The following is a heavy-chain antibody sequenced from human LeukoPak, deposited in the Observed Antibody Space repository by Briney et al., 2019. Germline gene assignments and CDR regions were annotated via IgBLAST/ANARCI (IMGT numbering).Heavy chain of an antibody. J-gene: IGHJ5*02. D-gene: IGHD3-10*01. CDR1: GYTFTSYD. Sequence: ASVKVSCKASGYTFTSYDINWVRQATGQGLEWMGWMNPNSGNTGYAQKFQGRVTITADKLTNTAYMEVRSLKIDDTAVYYCARVTVRRVYAWFDPWGQGTLVTVSS. CDR3: ARVTVRRVYAWFDP. CDR2: MNPNSGNT. V-gene: IGHV1-8*01.